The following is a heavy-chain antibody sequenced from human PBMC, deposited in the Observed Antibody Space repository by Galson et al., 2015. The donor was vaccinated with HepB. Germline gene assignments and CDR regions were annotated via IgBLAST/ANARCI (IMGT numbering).Heavy chain of an antibody. CDR3: AREGNTMVRGVPRRWYFDL. D-gene: IGHD3-10*01. V-gene: IGHV3-11*06. CDR2: ISSTSTYT. Sequence: SLRLSCAASGFTFSDYYMNWIRQAPGKGLEWVSYISSTSTYTNYADSVKGRFTISRDNAKNSLFLQMNSLRAEDTAVYYCAREGNTMVRGVPRRWYFDLWGRGTLVTVSS. CDR1: GFTFSDYY. J-gene: IGHJ2*01.